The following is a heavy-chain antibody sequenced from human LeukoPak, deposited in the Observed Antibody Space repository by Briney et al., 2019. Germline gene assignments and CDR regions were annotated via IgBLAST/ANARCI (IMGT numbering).Heavy chain of an antibody. Sequence: GGSLRLSCAASGFTFSSYAMHWVRQAPGKGLEWVAVISYDGSNKYYADSVKGRFTISRDNSKNTLYLQMNSLRAEDTAVYYCARSIAAAGLDYWGQGTLVTVSS. CDR2: ISYDGSNK. D-gene: IGHD6-13*01. V-gene: IGHV3-30-3*01. J-gene: IGHJ4*02. CDR3: ARSIAAAGLDY. CDR1: GFTFSSYA.